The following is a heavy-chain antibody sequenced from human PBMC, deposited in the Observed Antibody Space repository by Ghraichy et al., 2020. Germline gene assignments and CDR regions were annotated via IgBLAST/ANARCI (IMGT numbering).Heavy chain of an antibody. D-gene: IGHD3-22*01. CDR2: IYYSGST. CDR1: GGSISSYY. J-gene: IGHJ4*02. Sequence: SETLSLTCTVSGGSISSYYWSWIRQPPGKGLEWIGYIYYSGSTNYNPSLKSRVTISVDTSKNQFSLKLSSVTAADTAVYYCARGAKDYYDSSGYYSSPWMWGQGTLVTVSS. V-gene: IGHV4-59*01. CDR3: ARGAKDYYDSSGYYSSPWM.